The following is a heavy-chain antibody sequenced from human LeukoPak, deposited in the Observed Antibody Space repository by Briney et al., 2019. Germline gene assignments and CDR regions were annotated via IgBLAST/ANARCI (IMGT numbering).Heavy chain of an antibody. CDR2: FSRTAGNT. J-gene: IGHJ3*02. V-gene: IGHV3-23*01. CDR1: GFTFSTYA. Sequence: GGSLRLSCAASGFTFSTYAMTWVRQAPGKGLEWVSTFSRTAGNTYYADSAKGRFTISRDTSKNTLYVQMNSLRAEDTAVYYCARALNGFDIWGPGTLVTVSS. CDR3: ARALNGFDI.